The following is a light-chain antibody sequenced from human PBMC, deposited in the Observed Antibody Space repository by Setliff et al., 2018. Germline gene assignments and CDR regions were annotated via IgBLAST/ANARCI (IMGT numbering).Light chain of an antibody. CDR1: SSDVGGYNY. J-gene: IGLJ1*01. Sequence: ALTQPRSVSGSPGQSVTISCTGTSSDVGGYNYVSWYQQHPGKAPKLMIYDVSKRPSGVPDRFSGSKSGNTASLTISGLQAEDEADYYCCSYAGSYTSFDVFGTGTKVTVL. CDR2: DVS. V-gene: IGLV2-11*01. CDR3: CSYAGSYTSFDV.